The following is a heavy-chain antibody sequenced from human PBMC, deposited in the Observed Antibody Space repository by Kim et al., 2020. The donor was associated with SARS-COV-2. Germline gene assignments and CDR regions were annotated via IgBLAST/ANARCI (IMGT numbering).Heavy chain of an antibody. V-gene: IGHV5-51*01. CDR2: ASDP. Sequence: ASDPRYSPSFQGQLTISADKSTNTAYLQWSSLKASDTAMYYCARPQSMDVWGQGTTVTVSS. CDR3: ARPQSMDV. J-gene: IGHJ6*02.